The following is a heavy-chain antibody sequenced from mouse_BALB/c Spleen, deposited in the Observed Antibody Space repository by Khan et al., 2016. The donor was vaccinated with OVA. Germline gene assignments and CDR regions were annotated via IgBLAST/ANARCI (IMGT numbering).Heavy chain of an antibody. Sequence: VELVESGSELAKPGASVKMSCKASGYTFTSYWMHWVKQRPGQGLEWIGYINPATDYTEYNQKFKNKATLTADKSSSTAYMQLNSLTSEDSAVYYCVNHGSSSAWCTYWGQGTPVTVSA. CDR1: GYTFTSYW. D-gene: IGHD1-1*01. V-gene: IGHV1-7*01. J-gene: IGHJ3*01. CDR3: VNHGSSSAWCTY. CDR2: INPATDYT.